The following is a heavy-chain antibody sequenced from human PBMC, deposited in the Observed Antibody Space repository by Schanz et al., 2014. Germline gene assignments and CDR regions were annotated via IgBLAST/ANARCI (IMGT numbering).Heavy chain of an antibody. CDR3: ARGGPAYYFAY. CDR1: EFTFSTDA. V-gene: IGHV3-23*01. J-gene: IGHJ4*02. CDR2: ISGGGGTT. Sequence: DVHLLESGGGLVQPGGSLRLSCAASEFTFSTDAMSWVRQAPGKGLEWVSAISGGGGTTYYADSVKGRFTISRDNSKNTLYLQMNSLRAEDTAVYYCARGGPAYYFAYWGQGTLVTVSS.